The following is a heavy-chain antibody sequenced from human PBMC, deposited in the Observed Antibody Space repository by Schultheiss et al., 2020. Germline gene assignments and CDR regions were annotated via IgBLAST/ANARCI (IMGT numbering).Heavy chain of an antibody. CDR3: ARVGPAKYSSADY. CDR1: GFTFSDYY. D-gene: IGHD6-25*01. J-gene: IGHJ4*02. V-gene: IGHV3-11*04. CDR2: ISSSSSTI. Sequence: GESLKISCAASGFTFSDYYMSWICQAPGKGLEWVSYISSSSSTIYYADSVKGRFTISRDNAKNSLYLQMNSLRDEDTAVYYCARVGPAKYSSADYWGQGTLVTVSS.